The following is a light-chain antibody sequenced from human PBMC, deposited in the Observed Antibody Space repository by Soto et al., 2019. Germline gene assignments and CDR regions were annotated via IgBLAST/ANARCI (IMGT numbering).Light chain of an antibody. CDR2: AAS. J-gene: IGKJ1*01. CDR1: QSISSY. Sequence: IQMTQSPSTLSASVGDRVTITCRASQSISSYLNWYQQKPGKAPKLLIYAASSLQSGVPSRFSGSGSGTDFTLTISSLQPEDFATYYCQQSYSTLSWTFGQGTMVDVK. V-gene: IGKV1-39*01. CDR3: QQSYSTLSWT.